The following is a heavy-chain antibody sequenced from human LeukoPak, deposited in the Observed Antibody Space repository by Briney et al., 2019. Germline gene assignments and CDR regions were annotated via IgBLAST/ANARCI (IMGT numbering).Heavy chain of an antibody. CDR1: GYTFTSYD. D-gene: IGHD3-22*01. Sequence: ASVKVSCKASGYTFTSYDINWVRQATGQGLEWMGWMNPNSGNTGYAQKFQGRVTMTRNTSISTAYMELSSLRSEDTAVYYCARGPLYYYDSSGYYPEADYWGQGTLVTVSS. CDR3: ARGPLYYYDSSGYYPEADY. V-gene: IGHV1-8*01. CDR2: MNPNSGNT. J-gene: IGHJ4*02.